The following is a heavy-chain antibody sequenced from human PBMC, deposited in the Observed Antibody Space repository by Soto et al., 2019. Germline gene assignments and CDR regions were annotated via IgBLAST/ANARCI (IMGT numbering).Heavy chain of an antibody. Sequence: LPLTCTAYCRASMGYSLSAIPQKTKKRLEWIGEINHSGSTNYNPSLKSRVTISVDTSKNPFSLKLSSVTAAGTAVYYCARNSHRYCSSTSCYAIITYYYYMDVWGKGTTVTGSS. CDR1: CRASMGYS. D-gene: IGHD2-2*01. CDR2: INHSGST. V-gene: IGHV4-34*01. J-gene: IGHJ6*03. CDR3: ARNSHRYCSSTSCYAIITYYYYMDV.